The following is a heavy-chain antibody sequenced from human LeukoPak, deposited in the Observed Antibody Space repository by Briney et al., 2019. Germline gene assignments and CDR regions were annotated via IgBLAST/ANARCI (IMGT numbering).Heavy chain of an antibody. CDR1: GYSFTSYW. Sequence: GESLKISCKGSGYSFTSYWIGWVRQMPGKGLEWMGIIYPGDSDTTYSPSFQGQVTISADKSISITYLQWRSLKASDTAMYYCARPGSTSSHYFDYWGQGTLVTVSS. CDR3: ARPGSTSSHYFDY. J-gene: IGHJ4*02. CDR2: IYPGDSDT. D-gene: IGHD6-6*01. V-gene: IGHV5-51*01.